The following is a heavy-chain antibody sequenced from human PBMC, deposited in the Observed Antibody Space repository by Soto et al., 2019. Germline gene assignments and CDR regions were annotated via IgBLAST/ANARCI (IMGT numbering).Heavy chain of an antibody. CDR1: GYSISSGYY. D-gene: IGHD6-19*01. CDR3: ARGRKVYSSGWSDWFDP. CDR2: IYHSGST. Sequence: PSETLSLTCAVSGYSISSGYYWGWIRQPPGKGLEWIGSIYHSGSTYYNPSLKSRVTISVDTSKNQFSLKLSSVTAADTAVYYCARGRKVYSSGWSDWFDPWGQGTLVTV. V-gene: IGHV4-38-2*01. J-gene: IGHJ5*02.